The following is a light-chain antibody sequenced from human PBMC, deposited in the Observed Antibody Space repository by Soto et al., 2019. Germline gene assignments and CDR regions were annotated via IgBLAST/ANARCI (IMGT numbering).Light chain of an antibody. CDR1: QSVSSSY. V-gene: IGKV3D-20*02. J-gene: IGKJ5*01. CDR3: QQRSNWIT. Sequence: EIVLTQSPGTLSLSPGERATLSCRASQSVSSSYLAWYQQKPGQAPRLLIYDASNRATGIPARFSGSGSGTDFTLTISSLEPEDFAVYYCQQRSNWITLGQGTRLEIK. CDR2: DAS.